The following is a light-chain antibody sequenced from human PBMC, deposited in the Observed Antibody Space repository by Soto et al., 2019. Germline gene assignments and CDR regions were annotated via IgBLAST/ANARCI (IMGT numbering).Light chain of an antibody. Sequence: DIQMTQSPSSVSASVGDRVTITCRASQGISRWLGWYQQKPGKGPKLLIYEASTLQRGVPSRFSGYGSGTDFTLTINSLQPEDFATYFCQQVSSFPLTFDGGTKVQIK. CDR2: EAS. CDR1: QGISRW. CDR3: QQVSSFPLT. J-gene: IGKJ4*01. V-gene: IGKV1D-12*01.